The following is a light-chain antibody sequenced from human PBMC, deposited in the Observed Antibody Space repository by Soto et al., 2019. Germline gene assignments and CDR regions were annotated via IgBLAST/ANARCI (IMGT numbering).Light chain of an antibody. CDR3: QKSYSTPT. CDR1: QSISSY. Sequence: DIQMTQSPSSLSASVGDRVTITCRASQSISSYLNWYQQKPGKAPKLLIYAASSLQSGVPSRFSGSGSGTDFSLTISFLHPEVFETYYCQKSYSTPTFGKGTRLEIK. CDR2: AAS. J-gene: IGKJ5*01. V-gene: IGKV1-39*01.